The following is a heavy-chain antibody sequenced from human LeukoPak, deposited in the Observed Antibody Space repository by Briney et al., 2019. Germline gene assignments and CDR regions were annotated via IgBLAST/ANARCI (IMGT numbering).Heavy chain of an antibody. Sequence: PSETLSLTCTVSGCSISRYYWSWIRQPPGKGLEWIGYIYYSGSTNYNPSLKSRVTISVDTSKNQFSLKLSSVTAADTAVYYCASTDSRLHNKQYADYWGQGTLVTVSS. CDR3: ASTDSRLHNKQYADY. CDR2: IYYSGST. V-gene: IGHV4-59*08. D-gene: IGHD4-11*01. J-gene: IGHJ4*02. CDR1: GCSISRYY.